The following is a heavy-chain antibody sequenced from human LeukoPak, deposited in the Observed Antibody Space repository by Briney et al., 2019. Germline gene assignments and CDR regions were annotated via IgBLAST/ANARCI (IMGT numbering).Heavy chain of an antibody. D-gene: IGHD3-10*01. V-gene: IGHV3-21*01. CDR1: GFNFNTYT. CDR3: ARDIGLLWFGD. CDR2: ISSDSSYI. J-gene: IGHJ4*02. Sequence: PGGSLRLSCAASGFNFNTYTMNWVRQAPGKGLEWVSSISSDSSYIYYADAVHGRFTVSRDNAKYSLYLQMNSLRAEDTAVYYCARDIGLLWFGDWGQGTLVTVSS.